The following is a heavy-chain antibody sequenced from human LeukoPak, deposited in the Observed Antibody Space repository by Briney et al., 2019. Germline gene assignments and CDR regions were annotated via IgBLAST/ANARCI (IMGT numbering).Heavy chain of an antibody. CDR3: ARDPFNGYDGPPYWYFDL. D-gene: IGHD5-12*01. J-gene: IGHJ2*01. V-gene: IGHV4-59*12. CDR2: IYYSGST. CDR1: GGSISRYY. Sequence: PSETLSLTCTVSGGSISRYYWSWIRQPPGKGLEWIGYIYYSGSTYYNPSLKSRVTISVDTSKNQFSLKLSSVTAADTAVYYCARDPFNGYDGPPYWYFDLWGRGTLVTVSS.